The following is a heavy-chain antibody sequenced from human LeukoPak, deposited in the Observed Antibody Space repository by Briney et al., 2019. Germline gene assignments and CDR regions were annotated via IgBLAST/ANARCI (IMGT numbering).Heavy chain of an antibody. CDR1: GFTFSICG. J-gene: IGHJ4*02. CDR3: AGRTGYSPYYFDY. D-gene: IGHD2-15*01. V-gene: IGHV3-23*01. CDR2: ISSGGTT. Sequence: GGSLRLSCAASGFTFSICGMGWVRQAPGKGLEWVPGISSGGTTYYSDSVTGRFTISRDNSKNTLYLQMNSLRAEDTALYYCAGRTGYSPYYFDYWGQGYLVTVSS.